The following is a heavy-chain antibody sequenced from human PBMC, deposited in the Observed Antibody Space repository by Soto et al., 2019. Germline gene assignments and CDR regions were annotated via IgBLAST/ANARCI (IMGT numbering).Heavy chain of an antibody. CDR2: ISTYNGNT. D-gene: IGHD6-19*01. CDR1: GYTFTSYA. Sequence: SVKVSCKASGYTFTSYALSWVRHAPGQGLEWMGWISTYNGNTNYAQNLQGRVTMTTDISTNTAYMELRSLRSDDTAVYYCARVVGGIPVAGSWNWFDPWGQGTLVTVSS. J-gene: IGHJ5*02. CDR3: ARVVGGIPVAGSWNWFDP. V-gene: IGHV1-18*04.